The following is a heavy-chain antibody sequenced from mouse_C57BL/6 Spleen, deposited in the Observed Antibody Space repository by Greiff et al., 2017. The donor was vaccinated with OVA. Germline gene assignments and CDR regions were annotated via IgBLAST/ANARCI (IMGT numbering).Heavy chain of an antibody. CDR2: IYPGDGDT. J-gene: IGHJ2*01. V-gene: IGHV1-80*01. D-gene: IGHD1-1*01. CDR3: ARSEGLITTVGYYFDY. Sequence: VQLQQSGAELVKPGASVKISCKASGYAFSSYWMNWVKQRPGKGLEWIGQIYPGDGDTNYNGKFKGKATLTADKSSSTAYMQLSSLTSEDSAVYFCARSEGLITTVGYYFDYWGQGTTLTVSS. CDR1: GYAFSSYW.